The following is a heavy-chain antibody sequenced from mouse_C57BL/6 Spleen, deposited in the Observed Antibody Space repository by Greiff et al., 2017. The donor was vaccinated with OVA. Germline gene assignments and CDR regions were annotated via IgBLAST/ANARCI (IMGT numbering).Heavy chain of an antibody. V-gene: IGHV1-55*01. J-gene: IGHJ4*01. CDR2: IYPGSGST. Sequence: VQLKQPGAELVKPGASVKMSCKASGYTFTSYWITWVKQRPGQGLEWIGDIYPGSGSTNYNEKFKSKATLPVDTSSSTAYMQLSSLTSEDSAVYYCARKSYAMDYWGQGTSVTVSS. CDR3: ARKSYAMDY. CDR1: GYTFTSYW.